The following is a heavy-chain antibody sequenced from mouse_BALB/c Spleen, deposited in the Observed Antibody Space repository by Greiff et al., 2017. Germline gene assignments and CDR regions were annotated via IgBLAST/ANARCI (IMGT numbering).Heavy chain of an antibody. D-gene: IGHD2-14*01. Sequence: VQRVESGAELVRPGTSVKVSCKASGYAFTNYLIEWVKQRPGQGLEWIGVINPGSGGTNYNEKFKGKATLTADKSSSTAYMQLSSLTSDDSAVYYCARTRYDVGDYWGQGTTLTVSS. CDR3: ARTRYDVGDY. J-gene: IGHJ2*01. V-gene: IGHV1-54*01. CDR2: INPGSGGT. CDR1: GYAFTNYL.